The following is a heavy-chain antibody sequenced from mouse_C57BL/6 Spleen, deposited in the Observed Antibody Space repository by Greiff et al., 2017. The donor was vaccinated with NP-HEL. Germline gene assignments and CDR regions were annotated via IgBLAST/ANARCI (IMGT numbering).Heavy chain of an antibody. D-gene: IGHD1-1*02. CDR2: IDPDNGDT. V-gene: IGHV14-4*01. Sequence: DVHLVESGAELVRPGASVKLSCTASGFNIKDDYMHWVKQRPEQGLEWIGWIDPDNGDTEYASKFQGKATITADTSSNTAYLQLSSLTSEDTAVYYCTPLWSYYFDYWGQGTTLTVSS. J-gene: IGHJ2*01. CDR3: TPLWSYYFDY. CDR1: GFNIKDDY.